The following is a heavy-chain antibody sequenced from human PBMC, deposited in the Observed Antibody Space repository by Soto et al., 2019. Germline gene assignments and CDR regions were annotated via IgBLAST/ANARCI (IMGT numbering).Heavy chain of an antibody. V-gene: IGHV3-23*01. CDR2: ISGSGGHT. CDR1: GFTFSNAW. CDR3: AKSLGYSGGWSHGY. J-gene: IGHJ4*02. Sequence: GGSLRLSCAASGFTFSNAWINWARQAPGKGLEWVSAISGSGGHTYYADSVRGRFTISRDNSKNTLYLQMNSLRTEDTAVYYCAKSLGYSGGWSHGYWGQGTLVTVSS. D-gene: IGHD6-19*01.